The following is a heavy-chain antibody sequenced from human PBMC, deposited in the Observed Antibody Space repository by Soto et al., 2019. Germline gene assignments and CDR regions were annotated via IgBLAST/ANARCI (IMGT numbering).Heavy chain of an antibody. CDR2: ISSTTNYI. Sequence: LRLSCAASGFTFSRYSMNWVRQAPGKGLEWVSSISSTTNYIYYADSMKGRFTVSRDNAKNSVYLGMNSLSAEDTAVYYCARESEDLTSNFDYWGQGTLVTVSS. CDR3: ARESEDLTSNFDY. CDR1: GFTFSRYS. V-gene: IGHV3-21*01. J-gene: IGHJ4*02.